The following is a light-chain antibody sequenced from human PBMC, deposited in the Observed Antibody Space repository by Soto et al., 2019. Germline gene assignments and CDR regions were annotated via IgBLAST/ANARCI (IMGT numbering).Light chain of an antibody. Sequence: ELVLTESPGTLSLAPGGRANLSCRASQSVSNNYLAWYQQKPGQAPRLLIYGASNRATGIPDRFSGSGSGTDFTLTISRLEPEDFAVYYCQQYGSSGTFGQGTKVDIK. CDR2: GAS. CDR1: QSVSNNY. CDR3: QQYGSSGT. J-gene: IGKJ1*01. V-gene: IGKV3-20*01.